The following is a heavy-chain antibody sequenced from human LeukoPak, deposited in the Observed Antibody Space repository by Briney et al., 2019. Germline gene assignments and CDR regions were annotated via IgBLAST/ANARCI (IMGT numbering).Heavy chain of an antibody. D-gene: IGHD3-16*01. CDR3: AKDSSYDYVWGSFGRIDY. J-gene: IGHJ4*02. V-gene: IGHV3-23*01. CDR2: ISGSGGST. Sequence: GGSLRLSCAASGFTFSSYAMSWVRQAPGKGLEWVSAISGSGGSTYYADSVKGRFTISRDNSKNTLYLQMNSLRAEDTAVYYCAKDSSYDYVWGSFGRIDYWGQGTLVTVSS. CDR1: GFTFSSYA.